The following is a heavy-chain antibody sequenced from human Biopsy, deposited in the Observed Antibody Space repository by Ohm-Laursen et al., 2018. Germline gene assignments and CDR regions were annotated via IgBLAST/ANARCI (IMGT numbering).Heavy chain of an antibody. CDR2: IHHSGST. Sequence: SETLSLTWTVSGVSITAYYWSWIRQPPGKGLECIGNIHHSGSTNYNPSLKSRLTISVDTSKNQFSLKLSSVTAAGTAVYYCARMDCSGGSCHYYSYGMDVWGQGTTVTVSS. V-gene: IGHV4-4*09. CDR3: ARMDCSGGSCHYYSYGMDV. J-gene: IGHJ6*02. D-gene: IGHD2-15*01. CDR1: GVSITAYY.